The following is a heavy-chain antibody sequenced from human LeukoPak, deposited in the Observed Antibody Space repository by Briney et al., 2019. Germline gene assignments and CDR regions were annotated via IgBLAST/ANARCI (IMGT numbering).Heavy chain of an antibody. J-gene: IGHJ5*02. V-gene: IGHV4-4*07. Sequence: SETLSLTCTVSGCSISSYYWSWIRQPAGKGLEWIGRIYTSGSTNYNPSLKSRVTISVDKSKNQFSLKLSSVTAADTAVYYCARSITMVRGVIDWFDPWGQGTLVTVSS. D-gene: IGHD3-10*01. CDR2: IYTSGST. CDR1: GCSISSYY. CDR3: ARSITMVRGVIDWFDP.